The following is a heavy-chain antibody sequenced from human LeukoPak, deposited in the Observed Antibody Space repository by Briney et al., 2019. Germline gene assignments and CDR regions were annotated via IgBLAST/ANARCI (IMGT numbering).Heavy chain of an antibody. CDR3: ARAVAPLAAAADY. J-gene: IGHJ4*02. Sequence: ASVKVSCKASGYTFTRYYMHWVRQAPGQGLEWMGIINPSGGSTSYAQKFQGRVTMTRDTSTSTVLMELSSLRSEDTALYYCARAVAPLAAAADYWGQGTLVTVSS. CDR1: GYTFTRYY. D-gene: IGHD6-13*01. CDR2: INPSGGST. V-gene: IGHV1-46*01.